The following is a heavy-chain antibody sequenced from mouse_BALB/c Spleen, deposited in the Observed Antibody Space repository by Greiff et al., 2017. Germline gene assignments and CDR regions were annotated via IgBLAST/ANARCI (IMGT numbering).Heavy chain of an antibody. Sequence: EVKLMESGGDLVKPGGSLKLSCAASGFTFSSYGMSWVRQTPDKRLEWVATISSGGSYTYYPDSVKGRFPISRDNAKNTLYLQMSSLKSEDTAMYYCARHEGFAYWGQGTLVTVSA. V-gene: IGHV5-6*01. CDR1: GFTFSSYG. CDR3: ARHEGFAY. CDR2: ISSGGSYT. J-gene: IGHJ3*01.